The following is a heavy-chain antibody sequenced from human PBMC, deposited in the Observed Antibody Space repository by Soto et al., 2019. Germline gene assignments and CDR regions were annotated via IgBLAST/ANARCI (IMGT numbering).Heavy chain of an antibody. D-gene: IGHD5-12*01. CDR1: GGSISSYY. V-gene: IGHV4-59*01. CDR2: IYYSGST. Sequence: PSETLSLTCTVSGGSISSYYWSWIRQPPGKGLEWIGYIYYSGSTNYNPSLKSRVTISVDTSKNQFSLKLSSVTAADAAVYYCARPSLVATIRSSAFDIWGQGTMVTVSS. J-gene: IGHJ3*02. CDR3: ARPSLVATIRSSAFDI.